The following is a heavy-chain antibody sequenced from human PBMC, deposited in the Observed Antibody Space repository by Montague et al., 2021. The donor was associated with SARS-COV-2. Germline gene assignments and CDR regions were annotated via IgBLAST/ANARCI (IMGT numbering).Heavy chain of an antibody. J-gene: IGHJ6*02. CDR2: TKYTSTRYE. Sequence: CAISGDNVSSNIAAWNWIRQSPSRGLEWLGRTKYTSTRYETYAVSVQSRITITADTSKNQFSLHLNSVTPEDTAVYYCARDLYWAFDVWGQGTTVTVSS. V-gene: IGHV6-1*01. CDR1: GDNVSSNIAA. D-gene: IGHD2-8*02. CDR3: ARDLYWAFDV.